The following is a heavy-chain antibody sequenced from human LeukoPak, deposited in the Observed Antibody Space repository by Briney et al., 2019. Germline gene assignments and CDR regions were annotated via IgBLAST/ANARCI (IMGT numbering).Heavy chain of an antibody. V-gene: IGHV3-30*01. CDR2: ISYDGSNK. CDR1: GFTFSSYA. D-gene: IGHD6-13*01. Sequence: GRSLRLSCAASGFTFSSYAMHWVRRAPGKGLEWVAVISYDGSNKYYADSVKGRFTIFGDNSKNTLYLQMNSLRAEDTALYYCASSAGSSWYFSDYWGQGTLVTVSS. J-gene: IGHJ4*02. CDR3: ASSAGSSWYFSDY.